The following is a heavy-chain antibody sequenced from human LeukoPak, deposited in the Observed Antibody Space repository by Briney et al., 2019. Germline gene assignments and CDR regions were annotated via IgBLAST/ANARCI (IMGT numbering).Heavy chain of an antibody. CDR1: GGTFSSYA. Sequence: SVKVSCKASGGTFSSYAISWVRQAPGQGLEWMGRIIPSLGIANYAQKFQGRVTITADKSTSTAYMELSSLRSEDTAVYYCARTCSGGSCSARPPYYYGMDVWGQGTTVTVSS. D-gene: IGHD2-15*01. CDR2: IIPSLGIA. J-gene: IGHJ6*02. CDR3: ARTCSGGSCSARPPYYYGMDV. V-gene: IGHV1-69*04.